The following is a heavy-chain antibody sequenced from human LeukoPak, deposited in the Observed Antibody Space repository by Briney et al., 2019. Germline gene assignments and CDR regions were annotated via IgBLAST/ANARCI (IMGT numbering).Heavy chain of an antibody. J-gene: IGHJ3*02. CDR1: GFTFSTHG. CDR2: IDTTTSYK. CDR3: ARGRSITILRGVAISDGFDI. V-gene: IGHV3-21*01. D-gene: IGHD3-10*01. Sequence: KPGGSVRLSCAASGFTFSTHGMNWVRQAPGKGLEWVSFIDTTTSYKYYADSVKGRFTISRDNAKNSLYLQMNSLRADDTAFYYCARGRSITILRGVAISDGFDIWGQGTMVTVPS.